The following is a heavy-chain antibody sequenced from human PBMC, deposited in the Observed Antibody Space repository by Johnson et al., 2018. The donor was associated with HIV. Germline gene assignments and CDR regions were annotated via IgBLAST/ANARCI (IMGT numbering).Heavy chain of an antibody. CDR2: ISGSGGST. CDR3: AKDKGSGYYYRHAFDI. CDR1: GFTFSSYA. D-gene: IGHD3-22*01. J-gene: IGHJ3*02. V-gene: IGHV3-23*04. Sequence: VQLVESGGGAVQPGRSLRLSCAASGFTFSSYAMSWVRQAPGKGLEWVSTISGSGGSTYYADSVKGRFTISRYNSKNTLYLQMNSLRAEDTAVYYCAKDKGSGYYYRHAFDIWGQGTMVTVSS.